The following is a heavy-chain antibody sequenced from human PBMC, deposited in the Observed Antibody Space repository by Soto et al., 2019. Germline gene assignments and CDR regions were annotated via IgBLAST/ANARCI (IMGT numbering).Heavy chain of an antibody. V-gene: IGHV3-21*01. CDR3: SRVSGDYPYYFYYYMDV. CDR2: ISSSSMYI. J-gene: IGHJ6*03. CDR1: GFTFSSYS. D-gene: IGHD4-17*01. Sequence: GGYLRLSCEASGFTFSSYSMNWVSQAQGKGLEWVSSISSSSMYIYYADSVKVRFTISRDNGKNSLYLQMNSLRAEDPALYYCSRVSGDYPYYFYYYMDVLGKGTTVTVSS.